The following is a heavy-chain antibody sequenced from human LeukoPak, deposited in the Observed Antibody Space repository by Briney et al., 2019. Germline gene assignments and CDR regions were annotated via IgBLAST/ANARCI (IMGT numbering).Heavy chain of an antibody. J-gene: IGHJ4*02. D-gene: IGHD3-22*01. CDR1: GGSISSGSYY. CDR2: IYTSGST. Sequence: PSQTLSLTCTVSGGSISSGSYYWSWIRQPAGKGLEWIGRIYTSGSTNYNPSLKSRVTISVDTSKNQFSLKLSSVTAADTAVYYCARGRAWFSPDDYWGQGTLVTVSS. V-gene: IGHV4-61*02. CDR3: ARGRAWFSPDDY.